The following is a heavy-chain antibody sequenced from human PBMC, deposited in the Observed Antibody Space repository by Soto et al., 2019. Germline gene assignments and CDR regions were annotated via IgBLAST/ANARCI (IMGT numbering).Heavy chain of an antibody. J-gene: IGHJ4*02. CDR1: GGSISSSSYY. D-gene: IGHD2-15*01. V-gene: IGHV4-39*01. Sequence: QLQLQESGPGLVKPSQTLSLTCTVSGGSISSSSYYWGWIRQPPGKGLEWIGSIYYSGSTYYNPYAKRRLNIAVATSKNQFSLKLSSVTAADTAVYYCARPNPTALVYCSGGRCYAFDSWGQGTLVTVSS. CDR2: IYYSGST. CDR3: ARPNPTALVYCSGGRCYAFDS.